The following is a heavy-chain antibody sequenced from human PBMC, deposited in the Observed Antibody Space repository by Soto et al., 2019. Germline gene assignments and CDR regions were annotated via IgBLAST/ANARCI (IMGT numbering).Heavy chain of an antibody. CDR2: IYYTGGT. D-gene: IGHD5-12*01. V-gene: IGHV4-30-4*01. Sequence: PSETLSLTCSVSGGSISSGDYSWSWIRQPPGKGLEWVGYIYYTGGTSYNPALRSRVSMSVDTSKNHFPLRLRSVTAADTAVYYCARDKWQFPLDIWGHGKMVTVSS. CDR3: ARDKWQFPLDI. CDR1: GGSISSGDYS. J-gene: IGHJ3*02.